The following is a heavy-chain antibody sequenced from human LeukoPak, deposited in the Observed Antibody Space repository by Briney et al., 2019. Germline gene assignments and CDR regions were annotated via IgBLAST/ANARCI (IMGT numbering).Heavy chain of an antibody. CDR3: ARSNWGAAAAGPYYFDY. V-gene: IGHV3-7*01. J-gene: IGHJ4*02. CDR1: GFTFSSYW. CDR2: IKQDGSEK. D-gene: IGHD6-13*01. Sequence: GGSLRLSCAASGFTFSSYWMSWVRQAPGKGLEWVANIKQDGSEKYYVDSVKGRFTISRDNAKNSLYLQMNSLRAEDTAVYYCARSNWGAAAAGPYYFDYWGQGTLVTVSS.